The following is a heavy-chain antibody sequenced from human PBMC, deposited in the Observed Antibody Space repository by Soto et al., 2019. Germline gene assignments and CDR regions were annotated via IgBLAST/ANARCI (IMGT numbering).Heavy chain of an antibody. CDR3: AKDPLYCTNGVCNTDPNATTDY. CDR2: ISGSGGST. J-gene: IGHJ4*02. V-gene: IGHV3-23*01. D-gene: IGHD2-8*01. Sequence: AGGSLRLSCAASGFTFSSYAMSWVRQAPGKGLEWVSAISGSGGSTYYADSVKGRFTISRDNSKNTLYLQMNSLRAEDTAVYYCAKDPLYCTNGVCNTDPNATTDYWGQGTLVTVSS. CDR1: GFTFSSYA.